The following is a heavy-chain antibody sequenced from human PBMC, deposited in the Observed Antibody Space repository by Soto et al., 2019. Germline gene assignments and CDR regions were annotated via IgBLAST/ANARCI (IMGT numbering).Heavy chain of an antibody. V-gene: IGHV3-30*18. CDR2: ISYDGSNT. J-gene: IGHJ4*02. Sequence: GGSLRLSCAASGFTFSSYGMHWVRQAPGKGLEYVSVISYDGSNTYYADSVKGRFTISRDNSKNTLYLQMSSLRAEDTAVYYCVKGLVVPAAITPVPYWGQGTLVTVSS. CDR1: GFTFSSYG. CDR3: VKGLVVPAAITPVPY. D-gene: IGHD2-2*01.